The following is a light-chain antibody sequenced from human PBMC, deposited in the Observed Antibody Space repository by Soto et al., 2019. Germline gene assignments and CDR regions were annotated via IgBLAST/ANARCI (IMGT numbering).Light chain of an antibody. CDR2: VAY. Sequence: EVVLTQSPDTPSLSPGETATLSCRASQSVDRYVAWYQQKAGQGPRLLIYVAYTQATGVGARLTGSGSATDFSLCITRQAHKYFAVYYWQQRGKWPSTFGPGTKVEMK. V-gene: IGKV3-11*01. J-gene: IGKJ2*02. CDR1: QSVDRY. CDR3: QQRGKWPST.